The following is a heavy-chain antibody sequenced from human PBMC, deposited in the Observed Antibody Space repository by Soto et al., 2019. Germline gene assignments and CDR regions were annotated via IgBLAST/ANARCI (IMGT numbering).Heavy chain of an antibody. CDR3: ARRGIGVGLSYXYYYMDV. V-gene: IGHV4-39*01. Sequence: SETLSLTCTVSGGSISSSSYYWGWIRQPPGKGLEWIGSIYYSGSTYYNPSLKSRVTISVDTSKNQFSLKLSSVTAADTAVYYCARRGIGVGLSYXYYYMDVWGKGTTVTVSS. CDR2: IYYSGST. CDR1: GGSISSSSYY. D-gene: IGHD1-26*01. J-gene: IGHJ6*03.